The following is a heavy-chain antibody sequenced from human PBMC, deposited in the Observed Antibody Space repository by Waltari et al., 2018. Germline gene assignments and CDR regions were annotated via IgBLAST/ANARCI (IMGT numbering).Heavy chain of an antibody. J-gene: IGHJ3*02. D-gene: IGHD3-10*01. Sequence: QVQLVQSGAEVKKPGASVKVSCKASGSTFTSYYMHCVRPAPGQGLEWMGIINPSGGSTSYAQKFQGRVTMTRDTSTSTVYMELSSLRSEDTAVYYCARDQEAHGSGAHRGAFDIWGQGTMVTVSS. CDR1: GSTFTSYY. CDR3: ARDQEAHGSGAHRGAFDI. CDR2: INPSGGST. V-gene: IGHV1-46*01.